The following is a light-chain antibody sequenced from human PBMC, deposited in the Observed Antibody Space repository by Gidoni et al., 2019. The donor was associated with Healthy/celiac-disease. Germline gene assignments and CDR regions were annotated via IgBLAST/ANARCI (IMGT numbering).Light chain of an antibody. CDR2: GAS. CDR1: QRVSSSY. Sequence: EIVLTQSPGTLSLSPGERATLSCRASQRVSSSYLAWYQQKPGQAPRLLIYGASSRATGIPDRFSGSWSGTDFTLTISRLEPEDFAVYYCQQYGSSPPTFXQXTKVEIK. V-gene: IGKV3-20*01. J-gene: IGKJ1*01. CDR3: QQYGSSPPT.